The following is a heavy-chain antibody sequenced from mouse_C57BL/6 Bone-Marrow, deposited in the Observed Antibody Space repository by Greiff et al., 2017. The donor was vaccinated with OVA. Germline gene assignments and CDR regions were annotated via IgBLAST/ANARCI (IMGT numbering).Heavy chain of an antibody. CDR1: GFNIKDDY. CDR2: IDPENGDT. V-gene: IGHV14-4*01. Sequence: VHVKQSGAELVRPGASVKLSCTASGFNIKDDYMHWVKQRPEQGLEWIGWIDPENGDTEYASKFQGKATITADTSSNTAYLQLSSLTSEDTAAYYCTTEPYGNYAWCAYWGQGTLVTVSA. CDR3: TTEPYGNYAWCAY. J-gene: IGHJ3*01. D-gene: IGHD2-1*01.